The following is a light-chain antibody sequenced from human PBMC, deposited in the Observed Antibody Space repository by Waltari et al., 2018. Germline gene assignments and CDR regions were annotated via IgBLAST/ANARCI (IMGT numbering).Light chain of an antibody. Sequence: QAVLTQPSSLSASPGASASLTCTLRSGINVGSYRIYWYQQKPGSPPQYLLRYKSDSDKHPDSRVPSRFYGSKDASANAGILLISGLQSEDEADYYCMIWHNNAVVFGGGTTLTVL. CDR1: SGINVGSYR. J-gene: IGLJ2*01. CDR3: MIWHNNAVV. CDR2: YKSDSDK. V-gene: IGLV5-45*03.